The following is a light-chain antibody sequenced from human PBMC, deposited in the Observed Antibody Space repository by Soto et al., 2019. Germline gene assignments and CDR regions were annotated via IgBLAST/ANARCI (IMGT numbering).Light chain of an antibody. Sequence: SYELTQPPSVSVSPGQTASITCSGDKLGDKYACWYQQKPGQSPVLVIYQDSKRPSGTPERFSGSNSGNTATLTISGTQAMDEADYYCQAWDSSTAFYVFGTGTKLTVL. V-gene: IGLV3-1*01. CDR2: QDS. J-gene: IGLJ1*01. CDR1: KLGDKY. CDR3: QAWDSSTAFYV.